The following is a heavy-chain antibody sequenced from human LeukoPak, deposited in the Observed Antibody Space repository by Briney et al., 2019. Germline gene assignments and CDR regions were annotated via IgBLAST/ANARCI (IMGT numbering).Heavy chain of an antibody. V-gene: IGHV3-21*01. CDR1: GFTFSNYN. J-gene: IGHJ1*01. CDR3: ARVFSSGWSAEYFQH. D-gene: IGHD6-19*01. Sequence: GGSLRLSCAASGFTFSNYNMNWVRQAPGKGLEWVSSISSSSSYIYYADSVKGRFTISRDNAKNSLFLQMNSLRAEDTAVYYCARVFSSGWSAEYFQHWGQGTLVTVSS. CDR2: ISSSSSYI.